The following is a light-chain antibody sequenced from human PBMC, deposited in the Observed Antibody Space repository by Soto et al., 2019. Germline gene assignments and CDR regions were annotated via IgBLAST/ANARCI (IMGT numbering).Light chain of an antibody. CDR1: QALSNY. Sequence: DIQLTQSPSVLSASVGDRVTITFRASQALSNYLAWYQQKPGKAPDLLIYSASTLQSGVPSRFSGSGSGTDFTLTISSLQPEDFATYYCQQYNSYPLTFGGGTKVDIK. V-gene: IGKV1-9*01. J-gene: IGKJ4*01. CDR3: QQYNSYPLT. CDR2: SAS.